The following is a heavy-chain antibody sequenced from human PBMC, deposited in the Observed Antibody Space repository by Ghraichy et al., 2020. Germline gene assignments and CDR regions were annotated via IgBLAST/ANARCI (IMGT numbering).Heavy chain of an antibody. J-gene: IGHJ6*03. CDR1: GVSISSGGYY. CDR3: ARVSWAYYYMDV. CDR2: IYYSGSN. D-gene: IGHD7-27*01. Sequence: SETLSLTCTVSGVSISSGGYYWSWIRHHQGKGLEWIGYIYYSGSNYYNPSIKRRVTMSVDTSENQFSLKLSSVTAADTAVYYCARVSWAYYYMDVWGKGT. V-gene: IGHV4-31*03.